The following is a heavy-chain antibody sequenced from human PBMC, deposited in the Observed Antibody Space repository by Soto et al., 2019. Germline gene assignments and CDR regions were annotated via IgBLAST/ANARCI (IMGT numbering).Heavy chain of an antibody. D-gene: IGHD1-26*01. V-gene: IGHV4-28*01. Sequence: QVQLQESGPGLVKPSDTLSLTCAVSGYSISSSNWWGWIRQPPGKGLEWIGYIYYSGTTYYNPSLKSRVPMSVDTSNNQFSLKLTSVTAVDTAVYYCARREIQGPIDYWGQGTLVTVSS. CDR2: IYYSGTT. CDR1: GYSISSSNW. J-gene: IGHJ4*02. CDR3: ARREIQGPIDY.